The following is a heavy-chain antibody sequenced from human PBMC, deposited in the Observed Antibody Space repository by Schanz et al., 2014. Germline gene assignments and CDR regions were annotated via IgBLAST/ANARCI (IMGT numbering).Heavy chain of an antibody. V-gene: IGHV3-33*08. D-gene: IGHD2-15*01. J-gene: IGHJ4*02. CDR2: IWNNGVTK. Sequence: VQLLESGGGLVRPGGSLRLSCAASGFSLNTYGIHWFRQPAGKGLEWVAVIWNNGVTKYYADSVRGRFTISRDNSKNTLYLQMNTLRAEDTAVYYCARDRGYCSGGSCLTFDYWGQGTLVTVSS. CDR1: GFSLNTYG. CDR3: ARDRGYCSGGSCLTFDY.